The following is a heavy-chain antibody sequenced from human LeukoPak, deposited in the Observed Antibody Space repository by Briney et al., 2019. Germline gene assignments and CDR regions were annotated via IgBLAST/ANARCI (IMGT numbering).Heavy chain of an antibody. CDR1: GYTFSSYS. Sequence: GGSLRLSCAASGYTFSSYSMNWVRQAPGKGLEWVSSISSSSYIYYADSVKGRFTISRDNAKNSLYLQMNSLRAEDTAVYYCARDAGYGSGTYGYWGQGTLVTVSS. CDR3: ARDAGYGSGTYGY. CDR2: ISSSSYI. J-gene: IGHJ4*02. V-gene: IGHV3-21*01. D-gene: IGHD3-10*01.